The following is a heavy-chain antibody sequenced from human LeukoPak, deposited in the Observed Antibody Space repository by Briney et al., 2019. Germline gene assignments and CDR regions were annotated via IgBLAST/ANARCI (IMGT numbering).Heavy chain of an antibody. D-gene: IGHD2-15*01. CDR3: TRTPRGMSYDY. CDR2: IDWDDNK. Sequence: SGPTLVNPTQTLTLTCTFAGFSLSTSGMRVSWIRQPPGKALEWLARIDWDDNKFYSTSLKTRLTVSKDTSRNQVVLTMTNMDPVDTATYYCTRTPRGMSYDYWGQGILVTVSS. CDR1: GFSLSTSGMR. V-gene: IGHV2-70*04. J-gene: IGHJ4*02.